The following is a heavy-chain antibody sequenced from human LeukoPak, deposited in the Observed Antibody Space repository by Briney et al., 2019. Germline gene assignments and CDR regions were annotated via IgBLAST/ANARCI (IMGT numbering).Heavy chain of an antibody. CDR1: GYRFTSYW. J-gene: IGHJ6*04. V-gene: IGHV5-10-1*01. Sequence: GESLRISCKGSGYRFTSYWISWVRQLPGQGLEWMGRIDPSDSYTNYSPSFQGHVTISADKSISTAYLQWSSLKASDTAMYYCARHSYGSGSYYYYYGMDVWGKGTTVTVSS. D-gene: IGHD3-10*01. CDR2: IDPSDSYT. CDR3: ARHSYGSGSYYYYYGMDV.